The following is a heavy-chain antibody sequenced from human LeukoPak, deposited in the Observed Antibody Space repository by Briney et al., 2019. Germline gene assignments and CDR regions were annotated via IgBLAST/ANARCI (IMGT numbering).Heavy chain of an antibody. V-gene: IGHV5-51*01. J-gene: IGHJ3*02. D-gene: IGHD5-24*01. CDR1: GYSFTSYW. CDR2: IYPGDSDT. CDR3: ARQVSQERAFDI. Sequence: GESLKMSCKGSGYSFTSYWIGWVRQMPGKGLEWMGIIYPGDSDTRYSPSFQGQVTISADKSIRTASLQWSSLKASDTAMYYCARQVSQERAFDIWGQGTMVTVSS.